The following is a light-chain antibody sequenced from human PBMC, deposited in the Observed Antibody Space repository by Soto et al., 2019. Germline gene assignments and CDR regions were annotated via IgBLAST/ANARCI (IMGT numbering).Light chain of an antibody. CDR1: SSNIGAGYD. Sequence: QLVLTQPPSVSGAPGQRVTISCTGSSSNIGAGYDVHWYQQFPGTAPKLVIYGNKNRPSGVPDRFSGSKSGPSASLAVTGLQAEDEADYYCQSYDSSLSGVVFGGGTKLTVL. V-gene: IGLV1-40*01. CDR2: GNK. J-gene: IGLJ2*01. CDR3: QSYDSSLSGVV.